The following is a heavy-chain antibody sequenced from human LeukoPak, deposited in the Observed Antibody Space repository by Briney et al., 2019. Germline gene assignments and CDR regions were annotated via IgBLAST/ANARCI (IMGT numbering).Heavy chain of an antibody. D-gene: IGHD3-16*02. V-gene: IGHV1-18*01. CDR1: GYTFTSYG. Sequence: GASVKVSCKASGYTFTSYGFSWVRQAPGQGLEWMGWINAYNGNTNYAQKLQGRVTMTTDTSTSTAYMELRSLRSDDTAVYYCARIMITFGGVIVNAFDIWGQGTMVTVSS. J-gene: IGHJ3*02. CDR2: INAYNGNT. CDR3: ARIMITFGGVIVNAFDI.